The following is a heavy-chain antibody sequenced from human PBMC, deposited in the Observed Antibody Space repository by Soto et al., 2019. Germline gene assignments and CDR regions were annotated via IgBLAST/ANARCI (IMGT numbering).Heavy chain of an antibody. CDR3: ARSATAVGNIDYYYYYYMDV. J-gene: IGHJ6*03. V-gene: IGHV1-2*04. CDR1: GYTFTGYY. Sequence: QVQLVQSGAEVKKPGASVKVSCKASGYTFTGYYMHWVRQAPGQGLEWMGWINPNSGGTNYAQKFQGWVTMTRDTSISTAHMELSRLRSDDTAVYYCARSATAVGNIDYYYYYYMDVWGKGTTVTVSS. D-gene: IGHD6-25*01. CDR2: INPNSGGT.